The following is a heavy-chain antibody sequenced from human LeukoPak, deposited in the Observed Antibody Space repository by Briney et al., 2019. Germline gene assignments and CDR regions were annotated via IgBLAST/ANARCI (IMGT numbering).Heavy chain of an antibody. V-gene: IGHV4-30-4*08. J-gene: IGHJ2*01. CDR2: IYYSGST. D-gene: IGHD2-15*01. CDR1: GGSISSGDYY. Sequence: TSETLSLTCTLSGGSISSGDYYWSWIRQPPGKGLEWIGYIYYSGSTYYNPSLKSRVTISVDTSKNQFSLKLSSVTAADTAIYYCARAPLDCSGGSCYYWYFDLWGRGTLVTVSS. CDR3: ARAPLDCSGGSCYYWYFDL.